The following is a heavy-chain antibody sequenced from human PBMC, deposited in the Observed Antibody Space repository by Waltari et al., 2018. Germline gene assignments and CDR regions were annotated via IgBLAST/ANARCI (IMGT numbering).Heavy chain of an antibody. V-gene: IGHV1-69*14. CDR3: ARVNSWTREFDY. D-gene: IGHD6-13*01. CDR2: IIPIYGTA. CDR1: GGTFSSYA. Sequence: QVQLVQSGAAVKKPGSSVQVSCKASGGTFSSYAISWVLQAPGQGLEWLGGIIPIYGTANYAQKFQGRVTITADKSTSTAYMELSSLRSEDTAVYYCARVNSWTREFDYWGQGTLVTVSS. J-gene: IGHJ4*02.